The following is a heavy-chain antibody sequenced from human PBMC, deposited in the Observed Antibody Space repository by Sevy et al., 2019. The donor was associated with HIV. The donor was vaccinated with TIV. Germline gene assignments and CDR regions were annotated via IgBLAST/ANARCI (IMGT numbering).Heavy chain of an antibody. CDR3: ARDRDDYASGRRHPYYYSDGMDI. D-gene: IGHD3-10*01. Sequence: GGSLRLSCVGSEFTFNDDFMTWVRQAPGKGLEWVSSISSSSTYIYYADSVKGRFTISRDNAKNSMFLQMNSLRPEDTAVYYCARDRDDYASGRRHPYYYSDGMDIWGQGTTVTVSS. CDR2: ISSSSTYI. V-gene: IGHV3-21*01. CDR1: EFTFNDDF. J-gene: IGHJ6*02.